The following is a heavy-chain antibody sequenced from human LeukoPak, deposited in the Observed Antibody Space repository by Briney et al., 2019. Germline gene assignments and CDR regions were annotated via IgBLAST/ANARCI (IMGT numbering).Heavy chain of an antibody. Sequence: GGSLRLSCAASGFTFSSYSMNWVRQAPGKGLEWVSSISSSSSYIYYADSVKGRFTISRDNAKNSLYLQMNSLRAEDTAVYYCARDGEDIVVVPAAPGDYWGQGTLVTVSS. V-gene: IGHV3-21*01. CDR2: ISSSSSYI. CDR3: ARDGEDIVVVPAAPGDY. D-gene: IGHD2-2*01. J-gene: IGHJ4*02. CDR1: GFTFSSYS.